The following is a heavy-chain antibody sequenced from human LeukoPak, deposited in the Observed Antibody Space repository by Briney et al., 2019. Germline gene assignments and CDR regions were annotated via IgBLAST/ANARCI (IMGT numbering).Heavy chain of an antibody. J-gene: IGHJ4*02. CDR2: INHSGST. Sequence: SETLSLTRAVYGGSFSGYYWSWIRQPPGKGLEWIGEINHSGSTNYNPSLKSRVTISVDTSKNQFSLKLSSVTAADTAVYYCARGFTSAAAGTSSLGYWGQGTLVTVSS. V-gene: IGHV4-34*01. CDR1: GGSFSGYY. CDR3: ARGFTSAAAGTSSLGY. D-gene: IGHD6-13*01.